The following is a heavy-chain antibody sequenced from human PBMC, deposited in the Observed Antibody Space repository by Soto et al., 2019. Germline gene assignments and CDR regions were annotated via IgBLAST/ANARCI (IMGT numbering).Heavy chain of an antibody. J-gene: IGHJ4*02. CDR3: AQTTGWPGSDY. CDR1: GASIRNFY. Sequence: QVHLQESGPGLVKPSETMSLTCTASGASIRNFYWNWVRQFPGKGLEWIGHIYNGERTNYNPSLKSRVTISVATSKNQFSLKLSSVTVADTAVYYCAQTTGWPGSDYWGQGTLVAVSS. CDR2: IYNGERT. V-gene: IGHV4-59*01. D-gene: IGHD6-19*01.